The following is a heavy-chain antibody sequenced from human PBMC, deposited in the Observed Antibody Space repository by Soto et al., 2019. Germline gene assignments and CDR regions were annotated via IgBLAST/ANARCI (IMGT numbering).Heavy chain of an antibody. CDR1: GFTFTSSA. V-gene: IGHV1-58*02. CDR2: IVVGSGNT. Sequence: SVKVSCKASGFTFTSSAMQWVRQARGQRLEWIGWIVVGSGNTNYAQKFQERVTITRDMSTSTAYMELSSLRSEDTAVYYCAASAGDFWSGYVYYMDVWGKGTTVTVSS. CDR3: AASAGDFWSGYVYYMDV. D-gene: IGHD3-3*01. J-gene: IGHJ6*03.